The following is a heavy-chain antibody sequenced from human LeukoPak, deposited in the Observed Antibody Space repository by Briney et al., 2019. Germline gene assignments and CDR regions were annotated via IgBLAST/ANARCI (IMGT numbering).Heavy chain of an antibody. CDR3: ATPRIAAAASIDY. CDR1: GFTFSSYA. J-gene: IGHJ4*02. CDR2: IRGSGGST. Sequence: GGSLRLSCAASGFTFSSYAMSWVRQAPGKGLEWVSAIRGSGGSTYYADSVKGRFTISRDNSKNTLYLQMNSLRAEDTAVYYIATPRIAAAASIDYWGQGNLVTVSS. V-gene: IGHV3-23*01. D-gene: IGHD2-2*01.